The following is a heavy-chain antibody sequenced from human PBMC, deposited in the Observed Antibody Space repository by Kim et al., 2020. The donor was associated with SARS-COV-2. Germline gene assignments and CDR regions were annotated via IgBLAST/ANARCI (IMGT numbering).Heavy chain of an antibody. J-gene: IGHJ4*02. CDR1: GYTFTSYG. CDR2: ISAYNGNT. Sequence: ASVKVSCKASGYTFTSYGISWVRQAPGQGLEWMGWISAYNGNTNYAQKLQGRGTMTTDTSTSTAYMELRSLRSDDTAVYYCARVPASYYYGSGSYYIFDYWGQGTLVTVSS. CDR3: ARVPASYYYGSGSYYIFDY. D-gene: IGHD3-10*01. V-gene: IGHV1-18*04.